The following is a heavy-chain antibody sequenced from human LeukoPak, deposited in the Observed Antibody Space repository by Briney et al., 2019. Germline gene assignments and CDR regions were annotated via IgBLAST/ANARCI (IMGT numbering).Heavy chain of an antibody. J-gene: IGHJ4*02. CDR3: ARDTGDYNNYSWYFAY. CDR2: ITASSSYI. CDR1: GFTFSSYS. D-gene: IGHD4-11*01. V-gene: IGHV3-21*01. Sequence: PGGSLRLSCAASGFTFSSYSMNWVRQSPGKGLEGVSSITASSSYIYYADLVKGRFTISRDNAKNSLYLQMNSLRAEDTAVYYCARDTGDYNNYSWYFAYWGQGTLVTVSS.